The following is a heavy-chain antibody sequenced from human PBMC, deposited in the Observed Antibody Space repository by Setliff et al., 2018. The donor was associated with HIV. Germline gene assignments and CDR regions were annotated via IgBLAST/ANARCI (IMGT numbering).Heavy chain of an antibody. CDR1: GYAFTDYS. CDR2: VNPDSRGT. CDR3: ARGVKGIATTGKYYFDY. Sequence: SVKVSCKTSGYAFTDYSIHWVRQAPGQGLEWVGRVNPDSRGTNYAQTFQGRVTMTRDTSVSTAYMELSRLKSDDTAVFYCARGVKGIATTGKYYFDYWGQGTLVTVSS. J-gene: IGHJ4*02. D-gene: IGHD6-13*01. V-gene: IGHV1-2*06.